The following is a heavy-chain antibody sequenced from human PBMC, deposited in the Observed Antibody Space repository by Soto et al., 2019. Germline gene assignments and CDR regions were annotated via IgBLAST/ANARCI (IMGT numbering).Heavy chain of an antibody. D-gene: IGHD1-7*01. J-gene: IGHJ4*02. CDR3: ARRYGTTFDY. CDR1: GGSISSGNYY. CDR2: ISYSGST. Sequence: PSETLSLTCTVSGGSISSGNYYWSWIRQPPGKGLEWIGFISYSGSTYYNASLKSRVTISVDTSKNQFSLNLSFVTAADTAVYYCARRYGTTFDYWGQGTLVTVSS. V-gene: IGHV4-30-4*01.